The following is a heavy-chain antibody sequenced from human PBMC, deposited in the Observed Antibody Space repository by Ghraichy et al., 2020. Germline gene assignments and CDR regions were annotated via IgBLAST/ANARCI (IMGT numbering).Heavy chain of an antibody. J-gene: IGHJ3*02. D-gene: IGHD3-3*01. Sequence: ASVKVSCKASGYSFTSYDINWVRQAAGQGPEWMAWMNPNSGNTGFAQKFQGRVTMTRNTSINTAYMELSSLKSEDTALYYCARGPIWSGYYTSNCPAFDIWGQGTMVTVSS. V-gene: IGHV1-8*01. CDR1: GYSFTSYD. CDR2: MNPNSGNT. CDR3: ARGPIWSGYYTSNCPAFDI.